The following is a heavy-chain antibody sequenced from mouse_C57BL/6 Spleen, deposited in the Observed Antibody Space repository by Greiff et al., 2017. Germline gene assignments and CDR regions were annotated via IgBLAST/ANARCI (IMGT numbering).Heavy chain of an antibody. CDR1: GFNIKNTY. D-gene: IGHD2-14*01. CDR2: IDPANGNT. V-gene: IGHV14-3*01. CDR3: ARSRIYGYDGYWYFDV. J-gene: IGHJ1*03. Sequence: EVQLQQSVAELVRPGASVKLSCTASGFNIKNTYMHWVKQRPEQGLEWIGRIDPANGNTKYAPKFQGKATLTADTSTNTAYLQLSRLISEDTAIYYCARSRIYGYDGYWYFDVWGTGTTVTVSS.